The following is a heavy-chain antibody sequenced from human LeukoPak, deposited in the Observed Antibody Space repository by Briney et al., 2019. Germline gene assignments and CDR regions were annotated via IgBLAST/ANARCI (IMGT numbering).Heavy chain of an antibody. J-gene: IGHJ4*02. Sequence: GGSLRLSCAASGFTFSSYAMSWVRQVPGKGLVWVSGIKIDENSPTYADSVKGRFTISRDNAKNMLYLQMNSLRAEDTAVYYCARGWSAGYSDYWGQGTLVTVSS. CDR3: ARGWSAGYSDY. CDR2: IKIDENSP. V-gene: IGHV3-74*03. D-gene: IGHD3-3*01. CDR1: GFTFSSYA.